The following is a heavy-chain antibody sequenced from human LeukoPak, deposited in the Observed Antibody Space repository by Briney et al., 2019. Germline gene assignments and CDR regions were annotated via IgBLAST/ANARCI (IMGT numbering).Heavy chain of an antibody. V-gene: IGHV1-2*02. CDR1: GYTFTGYY. CDR3: ARDWYGSGSYYTIFDY. Sequence: ASVKVSCKASGYTFTGYYMHWVRQAPGQGLEWMGWINPNSGGTNYAQKFQGRVTMTRDTSISTAYMELSRLRSDDTAVYYCARDWYGSGSYYTIFDYWGQGTLVTVSS. J-gene: IGHJ4*02. D-gene: IGHD3-10*01. CDR2: INPNSGGT.